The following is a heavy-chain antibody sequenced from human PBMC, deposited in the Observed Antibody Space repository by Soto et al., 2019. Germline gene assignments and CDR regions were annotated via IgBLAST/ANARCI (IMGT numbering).Heavy chain of an antibody. CDR1: GGSISSYY. Sequence: SETLSLTCTVSGGSISSYYLSWIRQPPGKGLEWIGYIYYSGSTNYNPSLKSRVTISVDTSKNQFSLKLSSVTAADTAVYYCARGCSGGSCYSVDYYGMDVWGQGTTVTVSS. D-gene: IGHD2-15*01. CDR2: IYYSGST. J-gene: IGHJ6*02. CDR3: ARGCSGGSCYSVDYYGMDV. V-gene: IGHV4-59*01.